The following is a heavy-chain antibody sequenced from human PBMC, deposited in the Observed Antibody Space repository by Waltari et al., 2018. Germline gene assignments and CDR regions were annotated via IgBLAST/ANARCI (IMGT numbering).Heavy chain of an antibody. Sequence: EVQLVESGGVVVQPGGSLRLSCGASGFTFDDYAMQWVRQAPGKGLGWVALTCWDGSSTFYADSVKGRFAISRDNNKNSLYLQMNSLRHEDTALYYCTKAAAKYFYYYYMDVWGKGTPVTVSS. J-gene: IGHJ6*03. CDR1: GFTFDDYA. V-gene: IGHV3-43D*03. CDR3: TKAAAKYFYYYYMDV. CDR2: TCWDGSST.